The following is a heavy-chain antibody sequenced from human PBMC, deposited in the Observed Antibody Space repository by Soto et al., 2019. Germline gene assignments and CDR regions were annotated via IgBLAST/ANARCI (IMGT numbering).Heavy chain of an antibody. D-gene: IGHD3-22*01. Sequence: PSETLSLTCTVSGGSISSYYWSWIRQPPGKGLEWIGYIYYSGSTNYNPSLKSRVTISVDTSKNQFSLKLSSVTAADTAVYYCARRLYESSGPYFDYWGQGTLVTVS. CDR1: GGSISSYY. CDR2: IYYSGST. J-gene: IGHJ4*02. CDR3: ARRLYESSGPYFDY. V-gene: IGHV4-59*01.